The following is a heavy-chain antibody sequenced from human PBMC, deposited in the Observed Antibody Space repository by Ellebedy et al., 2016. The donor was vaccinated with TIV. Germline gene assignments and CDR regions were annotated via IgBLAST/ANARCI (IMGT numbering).Heavy chain of an antibody. CDR2: IYYSGST. D-gene: IGHD2-2*02. CDR3: ARFGGCSSTSCHTTEDAFDI. CDR1: GGSISSGGYY. Sequence: SETLSLTXTVSGGSISSGGYYWSWIRQHPGKGLEWIGYIYYSGSTYYNPSLKSRVTISVDTSKNQFSLKLSSVTAADTAVYYCARFGGCSSTSCHTTEDAFDIWGQGTMFTVSS. V-gene: IGHV4-31*03. J-gene: IGHJ3*02.